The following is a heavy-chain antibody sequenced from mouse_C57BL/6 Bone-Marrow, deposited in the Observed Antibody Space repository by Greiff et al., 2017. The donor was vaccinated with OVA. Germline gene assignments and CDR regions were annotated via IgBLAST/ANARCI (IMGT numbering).Heavy chain of an antibody. J-gene: IGHJ1*03. CDR2: INPNNGGT. D-gene: IGHD1-1*01. CDR3: ARGNYGISSLSFGG. V-gene: IGHV1-18*01. Sequence: EVQLQQSGPELVKPGASVKIPCKASGYTFTDYNMDWVKQSHGKSLEWIGDINPNNGGTNYNQKFKGKATLTVDKSSSTAYMELRSLTSEDTAVYYCARGNYGISSLSFGGWGTGTTVTVSS. CDR1: GYTFTDYN.